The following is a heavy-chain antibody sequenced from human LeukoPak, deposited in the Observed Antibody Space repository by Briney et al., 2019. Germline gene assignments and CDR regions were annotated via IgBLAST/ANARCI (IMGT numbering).Heavy chain of an antibody. CDR3: AGDLTRIIAVAGRFDY. CDR2: INPNSGGT. D-gene: IGHD6-19*01. CDR1: GYTFTGYY. Sequence: ASVKVSCKASGYTFTGYYMHWVRQAPGQGLEWMGWINPNSGGTNYAQKFQGRVTMTRGTSISTAYMELSRLRSDDTAVYYCAGDLTRIIAVAGRFDYWGQGTLVTVSS. V-gene: IGHV1-2*02. J-gene: IGHJ4*02.